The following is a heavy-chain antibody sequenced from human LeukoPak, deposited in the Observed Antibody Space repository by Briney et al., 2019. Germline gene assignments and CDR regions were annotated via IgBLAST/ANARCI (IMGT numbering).Heavy chain of an antibody. CDR2: INHSGST. CDR3: ATDRYYGSGSYYKFDF. V-gene: IGHV4-34*01. Sequence: SETLSLTCAVSGGSFSGYYWSWIRQPPGKGLEWIGGINHSGSTNYNPSLKSRVSISVDTSKKQFSLSLNSVTAADTAVYYCATDRYYGSGSYYKFDFWGQGTLVTVSS. CDR1: GGSFSGYY. J-gene: IGHJ4*02. D-gene: IGHD3-10*01.